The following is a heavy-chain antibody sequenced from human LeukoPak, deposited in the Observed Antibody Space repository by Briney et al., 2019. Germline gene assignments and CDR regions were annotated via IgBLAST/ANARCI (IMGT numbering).Heavy chain of an antibody. J-gene: IGHJ6*03. Sequence: GRSLRLSCAASGFTFDDYAMHWVRQAPGKGLEWVSGISWNSGSIGYADSVKGRFTISRDNAKNSLYLQMNSLRAEDTALYYCANLASFASSGRSDYYYMDVWGKGTTVTVSS. D-gene: IGHD3-22*01. CDR1: GFTFDDYA. V-gene: IGHV3-9*01. CDR3: ANLASFASSGRSDYYYMDV. CDR2: ISWNSGSI.